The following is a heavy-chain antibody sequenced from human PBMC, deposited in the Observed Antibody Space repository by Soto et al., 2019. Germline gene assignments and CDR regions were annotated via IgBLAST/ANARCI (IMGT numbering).Heavy chain of an antibody. Sequence: QVQLQESGPGLVKPSETLSLTCTVSGGTISSYYWTWIRQPPGKELEYIGHISYSGYTNYNTSLKSRVTISLDTSKNQFSLKLSSVTAADTAVYYCARVISGYLFDYWGQGILVTVSS. D-gene: IGHD3-22*01. V-gene: IGHV4-59*01. CDR1: GGTISSYY. CDR3: ARVISGYLFDY. J-gene: IGHJ4*02. CDR2: ISYSGYT.